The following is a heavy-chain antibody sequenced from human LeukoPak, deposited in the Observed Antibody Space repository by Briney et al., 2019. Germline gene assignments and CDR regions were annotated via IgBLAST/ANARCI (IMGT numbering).Heavy chain of an antibody. Sequence: GGSLRLPCAASGFTFSSYAMSWVRQAPGKGLEWVSAISGSGGSTYYADSVKGRFTISRDNSKNTLYLQMNSLRAEDTAVYYCAKDLYFPDGYNPNFDYWGQGTLVTVSS. D-gene: IGHD5-24*01. CDR1: GFTFSSYA. CDR2: ISGSGGST. CDR3: AKDLYFPDGYNPNFDY. J-gene: IGHJ4*02. V-gene: IGHV3-23*01.